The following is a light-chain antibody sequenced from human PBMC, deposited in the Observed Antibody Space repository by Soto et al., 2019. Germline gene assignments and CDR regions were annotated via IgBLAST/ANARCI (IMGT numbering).Light chain of an antibody. CDR1: QSLGDRF. CDR3: QHYDASPPT. J-gene: IGKJ1*01. CDR2: GAS. Sequence: IVLTQSPGTLSLSPGERATLSCRAIQSLGDRFLAWYQQKPGRAPRLLIHGASTRATGIPDRFSGSGSGTDFTLTVSRLEPADFAVYFCQHYDASPPTFGQGTRLEVK. V-gene: IGKV3-20*01.